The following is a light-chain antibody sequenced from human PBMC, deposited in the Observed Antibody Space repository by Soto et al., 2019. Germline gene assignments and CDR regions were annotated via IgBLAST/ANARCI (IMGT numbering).Light chain of an antibody. J-gene: IGLJ1*01. CDR3: VSFTSSTTYV. V-gene: IGLV2-14*03. Sequence: QSALTQPASVSASRGQSITISCTGTSSDVGGSNFVSWYQQHPGKPPKLIIYDVATRPSGVSNRFSGSKSGSTASLIISRLQTEDEADYYCVSFTSSTTYVFGSGTKFTVL. CDR2: DVA. CDR1: SSDVGGSNF.